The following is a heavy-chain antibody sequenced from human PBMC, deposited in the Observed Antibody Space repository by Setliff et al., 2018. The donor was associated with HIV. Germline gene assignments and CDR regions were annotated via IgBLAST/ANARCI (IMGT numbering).Heavy chain of an antibody. CDR1: GFTFSDCS. CDR3: ARDEDGYNHFDF. V-gene: IGHV3-48*01. CDR2: ITSTGSTI. Sequence: GGSLRLSCAASGFTFSDCSMNWVRQAPGKGLEWISYITSTGSTIFYADSVKGRFTISRDNDKNSLYLQMNSLRVEDTAVYYCARDEDGYNHFDFWGQGTLVTVSS. D-gene: IGHD5-12*01. J-gene: IGHJ4*02.